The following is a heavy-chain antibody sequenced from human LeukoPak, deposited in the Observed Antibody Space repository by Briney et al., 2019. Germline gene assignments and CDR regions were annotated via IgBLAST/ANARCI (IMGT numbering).Heavy chain of an antibody. V-gene: IGHV3-23*01. CDR2: ISGSGDTT. D-gene: IGHD1-20*01. Sequence: SGGSLRLSCAASGFTFSSYAMSWVRQAPGKGLEWVSAISGSGDTTYYADSVKGRFTISRDNSKNTLDLQMNSLRAEDTAIYYCARALSGTRPDDYWGQGTLVTVSS. J-gene: IGHJ4*02. CDR1: GFTFSSYA. CDR3: ARALSGTRPDDY.